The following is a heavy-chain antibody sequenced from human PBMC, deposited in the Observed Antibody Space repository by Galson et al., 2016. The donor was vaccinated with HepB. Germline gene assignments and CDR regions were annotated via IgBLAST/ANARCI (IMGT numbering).Heavy chain of an antibody. J-gene: IGHJ6*02. CDR1: GFTVSSNY. CDR2: VYSSGNT. V-gene: IGHV3-53*01. D-gene: IGHD2-8*02. Sequence: SLRLSCAASGFTVSSNYMSWVRQAPGKGLEWVSVVYSSGNTYYAGSVKGRFPISRDNSKNTLYLQMNSLRAEDTAVYYCARGTGGKYYYGMDVWGQGTTVTVPS. CDR3: ARGTGGKYYYGMDV.